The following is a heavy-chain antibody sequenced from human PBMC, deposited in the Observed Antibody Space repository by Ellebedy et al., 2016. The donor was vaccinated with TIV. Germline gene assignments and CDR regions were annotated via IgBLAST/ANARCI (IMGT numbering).Heavy chain of an antibody. CDR3: AKDLEFYCSSTSCYYDNWFNP. V-gene: IGHV3-23*01. CDR1: GFTFSSYA. D-gene: IGHD2-2*01. Sequence: GESLKISXAASGFTFSSYAMSWVRQAPGKGLEWVSAISGSGGSTYYADSVKGRFTISRDNSKNTLHLQMNSLRAEDTAVYYCAKDLEFYCSSTSCYYDNWFNPWGQGTLVTVSS. J-gene: IGHJ5*02. CDR2: ISGSGGST.